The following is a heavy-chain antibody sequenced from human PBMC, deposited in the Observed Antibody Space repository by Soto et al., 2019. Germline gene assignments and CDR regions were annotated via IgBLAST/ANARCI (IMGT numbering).Heavy chain of an antibody. V-gene: IGHV3-30*18. CDR2: ISYDGSNE. CDR1: GFTFSSYG. D-gene: IGHD3-10*01. CDR3: VKEDRAAASWTFDI. Sequence: QVQLVESGGGVVQPGRSLRLSCTASGFTFSSYGMHWVRQAPDKGLEWVAVISYDGSNEYYADSVRGRFTISRDNSKNTLYLQMNALRAEDTAVYYCVKEDRAAASWTFDIWGQGTMVTVSS. J-gene: IGHJ3*02.